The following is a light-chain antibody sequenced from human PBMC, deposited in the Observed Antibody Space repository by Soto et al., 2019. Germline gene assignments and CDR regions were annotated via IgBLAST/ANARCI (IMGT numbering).Light chain of an antibody. Sequence: IHMTHSPSSLSSSVVDIGTMTCRASQSISTWLAWYQQKPGKAPKLLIYDASSLESGVPSRFSGSGSGTEFTLTISSLQPDDFATYYCQQYYTYSWTFGQGTKVDIK. J-gene: IGKJ1*01. CDR2: DAS. CDR1: QSISTW. V-gene: IGKV1-5*01. CDR3: QQYYTYSWT.